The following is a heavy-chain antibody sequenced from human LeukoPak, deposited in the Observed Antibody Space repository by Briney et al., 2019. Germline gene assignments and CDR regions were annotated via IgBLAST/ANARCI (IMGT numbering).Heavy chain of an antibody. CDR1: GFTFSSYA. CDR3: AKDHPDYDFWSGYSSYWFDP. CDR2: ISGSGGST. V-gene: IGHV3-23*01. J-gene: IGHJ5*02. Sequence: GGSLRLSCAASGFTFSSYAMSWVRQAPGKGLEWVSAISGSGGSTYYADSVKGRFTTSRDNSKNTLYLQMNSLRAEDTAVYYCAKDHPDYDFWSGYSSYWFDPWGQGTLVTVSS. D-gene: IGHD3-3*01.